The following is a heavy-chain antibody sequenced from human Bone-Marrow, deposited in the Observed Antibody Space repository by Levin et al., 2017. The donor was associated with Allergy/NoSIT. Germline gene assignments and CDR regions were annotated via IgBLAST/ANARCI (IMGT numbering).Heavy chain of an antibody. Sequence: GESLKISCAASGFSFSIYSMMWVRQAPGKGLEWVACLTGKGDITFYADSVKGRFTISRDNSKNTLYLQMDGLRAEDTALYYCTKYKEVTTPFLDYWGRGALVTVSS. CDR2: LTGKGDIT. CDR3: TKYKEVTTPFLDY. CDR1: GFSFSIYS. V-gene: IGHV3-23*01. D-gene: IGHD4-17*01. J-gene: IGHJ4*02.